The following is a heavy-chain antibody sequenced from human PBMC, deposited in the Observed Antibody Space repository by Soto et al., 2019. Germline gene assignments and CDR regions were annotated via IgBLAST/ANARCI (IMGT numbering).Heavy chain of an antibody. CDR1: GFTFSVHS. D-gene: IGHD5-18*01. CDR2: ISSTSSAR. V-gene: IGHV3-48*02. Sequence: GSLRLSCAASGFTFSVHSMNWVRRAPGKGLEWVSYISSTSSARYYADSVRGRFTISRDNVKYSLYLQMNSLTDEDTAVYYCARDSDTSYAMDVWCQGISVTVSS. CDR3: ARDSDTSYAMDV. J-gene: IGHJ6*02.